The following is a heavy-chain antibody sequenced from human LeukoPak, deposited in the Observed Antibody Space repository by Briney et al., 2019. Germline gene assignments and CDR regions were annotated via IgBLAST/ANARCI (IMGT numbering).Heavy chain of an antibody. J-gene: IGHJ4*02. CDR1: GFTFDDYA. CDR3: AKGDFWSGYSSVDY. D-gene: IGHD3-3*01. V-gene: IGHV3-9*01. CDR2: ISWNSGSI. Sequence: GGSLRLSCAASGFTFDDYAMHWVRQAPGKGLEWVSGISWNSGSIGYADPVKGRFTISRDNAKNSLYLQMNSLRAEDTALYYCAKGDFWSGYSSVDYWGQGTLVTVSS.